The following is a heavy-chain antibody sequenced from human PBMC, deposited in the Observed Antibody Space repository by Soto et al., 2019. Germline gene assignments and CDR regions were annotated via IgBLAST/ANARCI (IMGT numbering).Heavy chain of an antibody. CDR1: RGTFSSYA. CDR2: IIPIFGTA. V-gene: IGHV1-69*01. Sequence: QVQLVQSGAEVKKPGSSVKVSCKASRGTFSSYAISWVRQAPGQGLEWMGGIIPIFGTANYAQKFQGRVTITADESTSTAYMELSSLRSEDTAVYYCARGRYCSSTSCYSERPFDYWGQGTLVTVSS. J-gene: IGHJ4*02. D-gene: IGHD2-2*01. CDR3: ARGRYCSSTSCYSERPFDY.